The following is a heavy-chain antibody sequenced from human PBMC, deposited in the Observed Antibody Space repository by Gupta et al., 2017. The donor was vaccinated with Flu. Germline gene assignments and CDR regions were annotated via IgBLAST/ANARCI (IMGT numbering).Heavy chain of an antibody. D-gene: IGHD4-17*01. Sequence: EVQLVQSGAEVKKPGATVQISCKVSGYTFTDYYMHWVRQAPGKGLEWMGLVDPDNAETIYAEKFQDRLAITADTSTDTAYMERSSKRSEDTAVYYCATDPTAWGQGTLVTVSS. V-gene: IGHV1-69-2*01. CDR2: VDPDNAET. CDR1: GYTFTDYY. CDR3: ATDPTA. J-gene: IGHJ5*02.